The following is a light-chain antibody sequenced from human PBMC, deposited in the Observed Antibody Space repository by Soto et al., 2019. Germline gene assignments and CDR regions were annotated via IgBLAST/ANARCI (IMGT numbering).Light chain of an antibody. CDR1: SSYFGIYNY. Sequence: QSALTHPASVSGSPGQSITISCTGTSSYFGIYNYVSFYQQHPGKAPKLMIYEVSDRPSGISSRFSGPKSGNTASLPISGLQTEDGADYYCSSYTSSSTLFGTGTKVTAL. CDR3: SSYTSSSTL. V-gene: IGLV2-14*01. CDR2: EVS. J-gene: IGLJ1*01.